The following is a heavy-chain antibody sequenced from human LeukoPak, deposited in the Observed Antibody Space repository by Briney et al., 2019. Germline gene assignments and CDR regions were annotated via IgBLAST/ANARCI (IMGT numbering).Heavy chain of an antibody. CDR1: GFTFSNSW. Sequence: GGSLRLSCAASGFTFSNSWMSWVRQAPGKGLEWVANIKEDGSEKYYVDSVEGRFTISRDNAKNSLYLQMNSLGDEDTAVYYCARDESWGQGTLVTVSS. CDR3: ARDES. J-gene: IGHJ5*02. V-gene: IGHV3-7*03. CDR2: IKEDGSEK.